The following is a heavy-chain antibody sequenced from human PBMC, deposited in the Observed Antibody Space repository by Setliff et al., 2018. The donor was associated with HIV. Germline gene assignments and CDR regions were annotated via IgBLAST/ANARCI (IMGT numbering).Heavy chain of an antibody. D-gene: IGHD1-20*01. CDR2: IYHSGNA. V-gene: IGHV4-34*01. CDR3: ARGITALPLRHFDS. CDR1: GGSFRGYY. J-gene: IGHJ4*02. Sequence: PSETLSLTCAVVGGSFRGYYLTWIRQPPGKGLEWIGEIYHSGNANYNPSLKSRVTMSIDTSKKQLSLKLASVTAADTAFYYCARGITALPLRHFDSWGQGTLVTVSS.